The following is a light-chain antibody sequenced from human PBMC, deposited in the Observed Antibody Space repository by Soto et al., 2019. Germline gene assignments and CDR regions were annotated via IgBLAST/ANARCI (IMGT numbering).Light chain of an antibody. V-gene: IGLV2-14*01. CDR1: SSDVGGYNY. CDR3: SSYTSSSTLEGV. J-gene: IGLJ2*01. CDR2: DVS. Sequence: QSALTQPASVSGSPGQSITISCTGTSSDVGGYNYVSGYQQHPGKAPKLMIYDVSNRPSGVSNRFSGSKSGNTASLTISGVQAGDEADYYCSSYTSSSTLEGVFGGGTKLTVL.